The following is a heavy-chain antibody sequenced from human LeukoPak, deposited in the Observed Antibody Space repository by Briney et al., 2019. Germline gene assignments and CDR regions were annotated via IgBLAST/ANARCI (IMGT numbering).Heavy chain of an antibody. Sequence: SETLSLTCTVSGGSISGFYWSWIRQPPEKGLEWIGYIYNSGNTNYNPSLQSRVTISVDTSKNQFSLKLSSVTAADTAVYYCARGRYYYDSSGYFYWGQGTLVTVSS. CDR1: GGSISGFY. CDR2: IYNSGNT. V-gene: IGHV4-59*01. D-gene: IGHD3-22*01. J-gene: IGHJ4*02. CDR3: ARGRYYYDSSGYFY.